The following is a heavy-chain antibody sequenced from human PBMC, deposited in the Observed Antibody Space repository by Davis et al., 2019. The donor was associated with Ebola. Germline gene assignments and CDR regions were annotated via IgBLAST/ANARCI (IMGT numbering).Heavy chain of an antibody. CDR3: ARGTGAQGSSWYNWFDP. CDR2: IIPIFGTA. CDR1: GGTFSSYA. V-gene: IGHV1-69*13. Sequence: AASVTVSCKASGGTFSSYAISWVRQAPGQGLEWMGGIIPIFGTANYAQKFQGRVTITADESTSTAYMELSSLRSEDTAVYYCARGTGAQGSSWYNWFDPWGQGTLVTVSS. J-gene: IGHJ5*02. D-gene: IGHD6-13*01.